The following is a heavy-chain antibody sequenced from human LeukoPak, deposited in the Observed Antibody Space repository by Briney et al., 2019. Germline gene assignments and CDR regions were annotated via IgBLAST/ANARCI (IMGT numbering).Heavy chain of an antibody. V-gene: IGHV1-2*02. CDR1: GYTFTGYY. CDR3: ARDPITTVRGYYFDY. D-gene: IGHD3-10*01. Sequence: ASVKVPCKASGYTFTGYYMHWVRQAPGQGLEWMGWINPNSGGTNYAQKFQGRVTMTRDTSISTAYMELSRLRSDDTAVYYCARDPITTVRGYYFDYWGQGTLVTVSS. J-gene: IGHJ4*02. CDR2: INPNSGGT.